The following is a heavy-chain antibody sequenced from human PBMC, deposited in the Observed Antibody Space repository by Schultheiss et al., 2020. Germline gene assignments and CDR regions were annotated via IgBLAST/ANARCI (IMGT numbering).Heavy chain of an antibody. J-gene: IGHJ6*02. Sequence: SETLSLTCTVSGGSISSDSYYWSWIRQPAGEGLEWIGRIYTSGTTNYNPSLKSRVIISVDTSKNQFSLKVYSVTAADTAVYYCARVGSGNSDYRHGMDVWGQGTTVTVSS. V-gene: IGHV4-61*02. CDR1: GGSISSDSYY. D-gene: IGHD4-11*01. CDR2: IYTSGTT. CDR3: ARVGSGNSDYRHGMDV.